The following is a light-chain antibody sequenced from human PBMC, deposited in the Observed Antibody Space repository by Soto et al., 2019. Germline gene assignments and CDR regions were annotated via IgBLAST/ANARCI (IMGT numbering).Light chain of an antibody. V-gene: IGLV2-8*01. CDR1: SSEVGGFNY. CDR2: EVT. J-gene: IGLJ1*01. CDR3: SSYAGSNNPLFV. Sequence: QSALTQPPSASGSPGQSITISCTGTSSEVGGFNYVSWHQQHPGKAPKVIIYEVTKRPSGVPDRFSGSKSANTASLTVSGLQAEDEADYYCSSYAGSNNPLFVLGTGTKVTVL.